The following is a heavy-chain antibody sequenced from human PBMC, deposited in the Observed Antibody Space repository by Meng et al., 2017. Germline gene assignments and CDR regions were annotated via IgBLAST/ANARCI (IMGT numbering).Heavy chain of an antibody. CDR2: IKQDGSEK. Sequence: GESLKISCAASGFTFSSYWMSWVRQAPGKGLEWVANIKQDGSEKYYVDSVKGRFTISRDNAKNSLYLQMNSLRAEDTAVYYCARERRGYSYGRNFDYWGQGTLVTSPQ. D-gene: IGHD5-18*01. V-gene: IGHV3-7*01. J-gene: IGHJ4*02. CDR3: ARERRGYSYGRNFDY. CDR1: GFTFSSYW.